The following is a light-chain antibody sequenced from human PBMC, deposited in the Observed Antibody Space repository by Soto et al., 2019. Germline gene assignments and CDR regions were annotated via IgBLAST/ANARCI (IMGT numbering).Light chain of an antibody. CDR3: QSFDTYLRGSV. J-gene: IGLJ3*02. Sequence: QSVLTQPPSVSGAPGQRVTISCSGTSSNIGAGYDVHWYHQLPGTAPKLLIFGNNNRPSGVPARFSASRSGTSASLAITGLQAEDEADYYCQSFDTYLRGSVFGGGTKGTVL. V-gene: IGLV1-40*01. CDR2: GNN. CDR1: SSNIGAGYD.